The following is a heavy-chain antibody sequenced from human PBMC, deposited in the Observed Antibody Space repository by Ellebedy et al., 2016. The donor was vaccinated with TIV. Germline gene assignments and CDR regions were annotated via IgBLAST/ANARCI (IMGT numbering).Heavy chain of an antibody. CDR2: ISHDGSNK. D-gene: IGHD6-13*01. CDR3: TRGSSSRGYFDS. V-gene: IGHV3-30*09. CDR1: GFTFSYYS. Sequence: GGSLRLXCAASGFTFSYYSMHWVRQAPGKGLEWVAVISHDGSNKYHAESVKGRFANSRDDSKNTLYLQMNTLRTEDTAVYFCTRGSSSRGYFDSWGQGTLVTVSS. J-gene: IGHJ4*02.